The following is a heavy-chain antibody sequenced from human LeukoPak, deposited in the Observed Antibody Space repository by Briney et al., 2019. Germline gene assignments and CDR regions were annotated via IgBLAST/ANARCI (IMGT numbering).Heavy chain of an antibody. CDR2: INHSGST. Sequence: SETLSLTCAVYGGSFSGYYWSWIRQPPGKVLEWVGEINHSGSTNYNPSLKSRVTITVDTTKKQFPLKLSSVTGADKAVYYYARGRRGITMVRGVISHNGYYMDVWGKGTTVTVSS. D-gene: IGHD3-10*01. J-gene: IGHJ6*03. CDR3: ARGRRGITMVRGVISHNGYYMDV. CDR1: GGSFSGYY. V-gene: IGHV4-34*01.